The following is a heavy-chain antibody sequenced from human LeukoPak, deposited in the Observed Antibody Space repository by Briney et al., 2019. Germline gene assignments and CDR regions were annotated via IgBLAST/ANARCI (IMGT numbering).Heavy chain of an antibody. CDR1: GFTFSSYG. V-gene: IGHV3-23*01. CDR3: AKDTGHSSGWYIDY. D-gene: IGHD6-19*01. Sequence: GGSLRLSCAASGFTFSSYGMSWVRQAPGKGLEWVSAISGSGGSTYYADSVKGRFTISRDNSKNTLYLQMNSLRAEDTAVYYCAKDTGHSSGWYIDYWGQGTLVTVSS. CDR2: ISGSGGST. J-gene: IGHJ4*02.